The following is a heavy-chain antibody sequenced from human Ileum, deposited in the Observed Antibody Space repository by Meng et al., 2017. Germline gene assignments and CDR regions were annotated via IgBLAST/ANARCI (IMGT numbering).Heavy chain of an antibody. CDR3: ARVTGAYDVGYY. CDR1: GFTFSNYW. J-gene: IGHJ4*02. V-gene: IGHV3-7*01. D-gene: IGHD5-12*01. Sequence: GESLKISCAASGFTFSNYWMSWVRQAPVKGLEWVANINQDGTVKYHADSVMGRFTISRDNTKNALYLQMHSLRVEDTAVYYCARVTGAYDVGYYWGQGTLVTVSS. CDR2: INQDGTVK.